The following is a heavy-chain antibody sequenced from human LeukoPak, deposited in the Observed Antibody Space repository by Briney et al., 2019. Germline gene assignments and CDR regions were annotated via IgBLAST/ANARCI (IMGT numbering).Heavy chain of an antibody. CDR2: IYSGGTT. J-gene: IGHJ3*02. CDR3: ARGPYGSSGTPDAFDI. CDR1: GFTVSSDY. D-gene: IGHD3-10*01. V-gene: IGHV3-66*01. Sequence: EGSLRLSRAASGFTVSSDYMSWVRQAPGKGLEWVSVIYSGGTTHYADSVKGRFTISRDNSKNTLYLQMNSLRAEDTAVYYCARGPYGSSGTPDAFDIWGQGTMVTVSS.